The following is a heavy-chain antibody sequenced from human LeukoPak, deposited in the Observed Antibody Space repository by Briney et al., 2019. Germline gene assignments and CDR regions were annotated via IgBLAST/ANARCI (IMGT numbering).Heavy chain of an antibody. CDR1: GDIVSTNSAT. CDR3: ARDQGLGRYAFDI. CDR2: TYYRSKWYN. D-gene: IGHD7-27*01. V-gene: IGHV6-1*01. J-gene: IGHJ3*02. Sequence: SQTLSLTCAISGDIVSTNSATWNWIRQSPSRGLEWLVRTYYRSKWYNDYAVSVKSRITINPDTSKNQFSLQLNSVTPEDTAVYYCARDQGLGRYAFDIWGQGTMVTVSS.